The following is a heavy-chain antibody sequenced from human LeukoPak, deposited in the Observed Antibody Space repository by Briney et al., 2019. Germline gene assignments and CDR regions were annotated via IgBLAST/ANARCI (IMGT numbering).Heavy chain of an antibody. J-gene: IGHJ4*02. Sequence: PGGSLRLSCAASGFTFSSYAISWVRQAPGKGLEWLSAISGSGGGTYYADSVKGRFTISRDNSQNTLYLQMNSLRAEDTAVYYCAKYTRSGWGSFDYWGQGTLVTVSS. CDR3: AKYTRSGWGSFDY. D-gene: IGHD6-19*01. V-gene: IGHV3-23*01. CDR1: GFTFSSYA. CDR2: ISGSGGGT.